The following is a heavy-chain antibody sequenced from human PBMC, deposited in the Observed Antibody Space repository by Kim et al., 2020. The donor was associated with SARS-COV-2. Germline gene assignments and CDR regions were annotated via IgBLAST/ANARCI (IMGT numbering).Heavy chain of an antibody. J-gene: IGHJ4*02. V-gene: IGHV1-18*01. CDR3: ARGTMTTEFDH. Sequence: YARHVQGRVTLTTDTSTSATYMELTSLTPDDTAVYYCARGTMTTEFDHWGQGTLVTVSS. D-gene: IGHD4-17*01.